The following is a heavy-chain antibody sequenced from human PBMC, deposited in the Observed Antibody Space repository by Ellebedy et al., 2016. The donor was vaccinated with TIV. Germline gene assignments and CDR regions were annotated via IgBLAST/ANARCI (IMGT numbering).Heavy chain of an antibody. V-gene: IGHV3-23*01. CDR2: ISASGLST. CDR1: GFPFSTYA. CDR3: AKEAFTTIALAGAFDY. J-gene: IGHJ4*02. D-gene: IGHD6-19*01. Sequence: PGGSLRLSCEASGFPFSTYAMRWVRQAPGKGLEWVSAISASGLSTYYTDSVKGRFTISRDNSKNTLFLQMSNVRAGDTARYYCAKEAFTTIALAGAFDYWGQGALVTVSS.